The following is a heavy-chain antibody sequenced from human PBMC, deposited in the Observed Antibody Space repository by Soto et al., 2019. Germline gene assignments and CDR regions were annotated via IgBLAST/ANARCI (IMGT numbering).Heavy chain of an antibody. V-gene: IGHV3-23*01. J-gene: IGHJ4*02. D-gene: IGHD4-4*01. Sequence: EVQLLESGGGLVQPGGSLRLSCAGSGFTLSSYGMNWVRQAPGKGLEWVSAMGSAGGTFYADSVKGRFTISRDISKNTLFLQMNSLRGDDTAIYYCAKAAGALQGRGDDYWGQGPLVTVSS. CDR2: MGSAGGT. CDR1: GFTLSSYG. CDR3: AKAAGALQGRGDDY.